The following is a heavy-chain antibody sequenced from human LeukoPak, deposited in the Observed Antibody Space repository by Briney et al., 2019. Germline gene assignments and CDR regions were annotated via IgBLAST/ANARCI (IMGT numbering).Heavy chain of an antibody. D-gene: IGHD2-21*01. J-gene: IGHJ4*02. CDR2: ISSSSSYI. CDR1: GFTFSSYS. Sequence: GGPLRLSCAASGFTFSSYSMNWVRQAPGKGLEWVSSISSSSSYIYYADSVKGRFTISRDNAKNPLYLQMNSLRAEDTAVYYCARDQRTVYSSLGYWGQGTLVTVSS. V-gene: IGHV3-21*01. CDR3: ARDQRTVYSSLGY.